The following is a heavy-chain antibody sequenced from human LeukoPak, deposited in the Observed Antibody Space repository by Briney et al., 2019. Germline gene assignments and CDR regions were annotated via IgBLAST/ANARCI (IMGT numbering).Heavy chain of an antibody. CDR3: YWSNYGMDV. D-gene: IGHD1/OR15-1a*01. CDR2: LNHDSGGT. J-gene: IGHJ6*02. Sequence: ASVKVSSKASGDTFTGYYMHWVRQAPGQGLEWMGWLNHDSGGTNYAQKFQGSVTMTRDTSISTAYMELSRLRSDDTAVYYCYWSNYGMDVWGQGTTVTVSS. V-gene: IGHV1-2*02. CDR1: GDTFTGYY.